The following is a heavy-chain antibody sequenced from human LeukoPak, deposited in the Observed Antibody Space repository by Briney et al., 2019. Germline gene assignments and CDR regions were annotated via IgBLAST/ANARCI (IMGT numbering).Heavy chain of an antibody. Sequence: SETLSLTCTVSGGSISISSYHWGWIRQHPGKGLEWVGEIYESRSLFYNPSLKSRVTISVDNSKNQVSLKLSSVTAADTAVYYCARGALGYCSSTSCYGRGIDYWGQGTLVTVSS. CDR2: IYESRSL. V-gene: IGHV4-39*07. J-gene: IGHJ4*02. D-gene: IGHD2-2*01. CDR1: GGSISISSYH. CDR3: ARGALGYCSSTSCYGRGIDY.